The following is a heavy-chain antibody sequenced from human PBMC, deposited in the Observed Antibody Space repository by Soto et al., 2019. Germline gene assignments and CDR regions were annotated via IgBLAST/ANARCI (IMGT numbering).Heavy chain of an antibody. V-gene: IGHV4-59*01. CDR2: NFYSGST. J-gene: IGHJ3*01. CDR1: RASISRLY. Sequence: SQIQSPTGTVSRASISRLYSKWTRQPPGKGLEWIGSNFYSGSTTYNPTHKSRVTISVDTLKTQLSLKMTSVAAADMAAYYCARVREYSGYGNAFDLRGQGTKVTLS. D-gene: IGHD5-12*01. CDR3: ARVREYSGYGNAFDL.